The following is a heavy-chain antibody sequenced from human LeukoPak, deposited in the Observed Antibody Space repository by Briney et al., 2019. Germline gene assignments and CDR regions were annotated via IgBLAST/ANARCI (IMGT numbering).Heavy chain of an antibody. Sequence: ASVKVSCKASGYTFTSYGISWVRQAPGQGLEWMGWISAYNGNTNYAQKLQGRVTMTTDTSTSTAYMELRSLRSDDTAVYYRASSSSGWYPYYFDCWGRGTGVSVSS. D-gene: IGHD6-19*01. J-gene: IGHJ4*02. CDR3: ASSSSGWYPYYFDC. CDR2: ISAYNGNT. CDR1: GYTFTSYG. V-gene: IGHV1-18*01.